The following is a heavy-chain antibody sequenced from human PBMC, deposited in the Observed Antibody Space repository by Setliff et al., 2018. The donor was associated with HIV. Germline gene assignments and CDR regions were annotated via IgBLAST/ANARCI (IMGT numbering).Heavy chain of an antibody. D-gene: IGHD1-1*01. J-gene: IGHJ6*04. V-gene: IGHV4-61*09. CDR1: GDSISSGGYY. CDR3: ARLGEHDTGDLDV. CDR2: IYTSGNT. Sequence: ASETLSLTCKVSGDSISSGGYYRTWIRKPAGKGLEWIGHIYTSGNTNYNPSLKSRVSISVATSKNQFFLTLTSVTAADSAVYYCARLGEHDTGDLDVWGKGTTVTVSS.